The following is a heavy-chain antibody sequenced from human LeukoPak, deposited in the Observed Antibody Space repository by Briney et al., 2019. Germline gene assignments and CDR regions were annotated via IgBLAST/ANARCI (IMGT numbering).Heavy chain of an antibody. J-gene: IGHJ4*02. CDR2: INHRGST. CDR1: GGSFSGYY. CDR3: ARLVPRYGSGSQSDY. D-gene: IGHD3-10*01. Sequence: SETLSLTCAVYGGSFSGYYWSWIRQPPGKGLEWIGEINHRGSTNYNPSLKSRVTISVDTSKNQSSLKLSSVTAADTAVYYCARLVPRYGSGSQSDYWGQGTLVTVSS. V-gene: IGHV4-34*01.